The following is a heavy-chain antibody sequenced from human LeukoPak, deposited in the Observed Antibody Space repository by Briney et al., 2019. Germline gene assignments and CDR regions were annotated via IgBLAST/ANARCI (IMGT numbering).Heavy chain of an antibody. CDR3: ARRSDDFWSGYSDS. CDR2: ISAYNGNT. J-gene: IGHJ5*01. V-gene: IGHV1-18*01. D-gene: IGHD3-3*01. Sequence: ASVKVSCKASGYTLTSYGISWVRQAPGQGLEWMGWISAYNGNTNYAQKLQGRVTMTTDTSTSTAYMELRSLRSDDTAVYYCARRSDDFWSGYSDSWGQGTLVTVSS. CDR1: GYTLTSYG.